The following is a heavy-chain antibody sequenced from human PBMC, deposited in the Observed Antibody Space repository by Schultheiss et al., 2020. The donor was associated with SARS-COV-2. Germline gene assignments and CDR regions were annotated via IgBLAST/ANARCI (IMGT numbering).Heavy chain of an antibody. Sequence: ASVKVSCKASGYTFTSYGISWVRQAPGQGLEWMGWINPNSGGTNYAQKFQGRVTMTRDTSISTAYMELSRLRSDDTAVYYCARVSLGAAGRYGMDVWGQGTTVTVSS. CDR2: INPNSGGT. CDR1: GYTFTSYG. J-gene: IGHJ6*02. CDR3: ARVSLGAAGRYGMDV. D-gene: IGHD6-25*01. V-gene: IGHV1-2*02.